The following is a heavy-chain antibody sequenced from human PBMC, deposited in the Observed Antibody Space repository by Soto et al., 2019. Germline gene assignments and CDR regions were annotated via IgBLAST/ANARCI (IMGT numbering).Heavy chain of an antibody. CDR1: GYAFSSYA. V-gene: IGHV1-3*04. CDR3: ARAVAVPAVFDD. CDR2: INIGSGNT. D-gene: IGHD6-19*01. J-gene: IGHJ4*02. Sequence: ASVKVSCKASGYAFSSYAMHWVRQAPGQRLEWMGWINIGSGNTKYSQNFQDRITISRDTSASTAYMELSSLRSEDTAVYYCARAVAVPAVFDDSAQGTLVTVSS.